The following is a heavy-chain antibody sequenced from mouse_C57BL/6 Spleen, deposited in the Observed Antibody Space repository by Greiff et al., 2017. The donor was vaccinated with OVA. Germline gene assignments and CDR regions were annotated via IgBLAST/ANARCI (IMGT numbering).Heavy chain of an antibody. Sequence: DVQLVESGGGLVKPGGSLKLSCAASGFTFSDYGMHWVRQAPEKGLEWVAYISSGSSTIYYADTVKGRSTISRDNAKNTLFLQMNSLRSEDTAMYYCAREGYGNSPFAYWGQGTLVTVSA. CDR1: GFTFSDYG. V-gene: IGHV5-17*01. CDR2: ISSGSSTI. J-gene: IGHJ3*01. CDR3: AREGYGNSPFAY. D-gene: IGHD2-1*01.